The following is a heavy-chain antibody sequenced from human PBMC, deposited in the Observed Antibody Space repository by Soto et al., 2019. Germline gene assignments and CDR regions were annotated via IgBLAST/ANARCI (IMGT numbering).Heavy chain of an antibody. Sequence: GASVKVSCKASGYTFSNYYIQWVRQAPGHELEWMAIINPSGGSTDYAQKFQGRVTLTRDTSTSTVHMQLSSLRSEDTAVYYCARTGIHRPSGYHFGLDLWGPGSTLTVSS. CDR1: GYTFSNYY. J-gene: IGHJ6*02. CDR3: ARTGIHRPSGYHFGLDL. CDR2: INPSGGST. V-gene: IGHV1-46*01. D-gene: IGHD3-10*01.